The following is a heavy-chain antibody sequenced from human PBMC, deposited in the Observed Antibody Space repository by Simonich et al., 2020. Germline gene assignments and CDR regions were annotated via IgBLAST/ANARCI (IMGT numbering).Heavy chain of an antibody. Sequence: EVQLVESGGGLVKPEGSLRLSCAASGFTFSSYSMNWVRQAPGKGLEWVSSISSSSSYIYYADSVKGRFTISRDNAKNSLDLQMNSLRAEDTAVYYCARWIAVAGTGAYGMDVWGQGTTVTVSS. CDR1: GFTFSSYS. CDR3: ARWIAVAGTGAYGMDV. V-gene: IGHV3-21*01. J-gene: IGHJ6*02. CDR2: ISSSSSYI. D-gene: IGHD6-19*01.